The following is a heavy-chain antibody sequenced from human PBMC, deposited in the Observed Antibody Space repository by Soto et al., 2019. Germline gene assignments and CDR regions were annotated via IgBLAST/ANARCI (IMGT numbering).Heavy chain of an antibody. V-gene: IGHV1-69*01. CDR3: ARENRGRGTFDI. CDR1: GGTFTNYP. J-gene: IGHJ3*02. Sequence: QVQLVQSGAEVKKPGSSVKVSCKSSGGTFTNYPITWVRQAPGQGLEWMGGIIPMFGTANYAQKLQGRVTITADESTSTAYMDLSRLRSEDTAVYYCARENRGRGTFDIWGQGTMVTVSS. CDR2: IIPMFGTA. D-gene: IGHD1-26*01.